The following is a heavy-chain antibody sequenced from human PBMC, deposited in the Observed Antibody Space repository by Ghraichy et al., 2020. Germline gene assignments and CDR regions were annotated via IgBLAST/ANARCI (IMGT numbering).Heavy chain of an antibody. CDR3: ARVGGNPSEASGV. CDR2: INSNSDNR. Sequence: GESLNISCAASGFTFSDYYMSWIRKAQGKGLVWRSDINSNSDNRYYAHPVKGRFTVSSDNAKNSLSLQMNSVSAEDTALYYCARVGGNPSEASGVWGQGTMVTV. CDR1: GFTFSDYY. V-gene: IGHV3-11*01. J-gene: IGHJ3*01. D-gene: IGHD4-23*01.